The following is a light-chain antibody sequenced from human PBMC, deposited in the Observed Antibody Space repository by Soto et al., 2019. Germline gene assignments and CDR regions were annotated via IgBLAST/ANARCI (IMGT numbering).Light chain of an antibody. Sequence: DIQMTQSPSTLSASVGDRVTITCRASQSISSWLAWYQQKPGKAPKRLIYKASTLESGIPSRFSGGGSGTEFTLTINSLQPDDFAPYHCQQYDIFSLTFGGGTKVEVK. CDR2: KAS. CDR3: QQYDIFSLT. CDR1: QSISSW. J-gene: IGKJ4*01. V-gene: IGKV1-5*03.